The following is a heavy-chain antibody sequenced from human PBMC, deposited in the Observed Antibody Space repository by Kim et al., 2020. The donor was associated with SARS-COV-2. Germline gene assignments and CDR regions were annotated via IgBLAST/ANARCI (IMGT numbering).Heavy chain of an antibody. V-gene: IGHV1-8*01. J-gene: IGHJ6*02. CDR2: MNPNSGNT. CDR3: ARAYSSSWPYYYYYGMDV. Sequence: ASVKVSCKASGYTFTSYDINWVRQATGQGLEWMGWMNPNSGNTGYAQKFQGRVTMTRNTSISTAYMELSSLRSEDTAVYYCARAYSSSWPYYYYYGMDVWGQGTTVTVSS. CDR1: GYTFTSYD. D-gene: IGHD6-13*01.